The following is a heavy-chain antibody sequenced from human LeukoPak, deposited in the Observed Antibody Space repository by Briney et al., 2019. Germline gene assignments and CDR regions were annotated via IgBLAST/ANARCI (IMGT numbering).Heavy chain of an antibody. Sequence: ASVKVSCKASGYTFTSYGISWVRQAPGQGLEWMGLISDYNGNTKYAQKLQGRVTMTTDTSTSTAYMELRSLRSDDTAVYYCARCYYDSSGYYYYYGMDVWGQGTTVTVSS. CDR1: GYTFTSYG. J-gene: IGHJ6*02. D-gene: IGHD3-22*01. CDR3: ARCYYDSSGYYYYYGMDV. V-gene: IGHV1-18*01. CDR2: ISDYNGNT.